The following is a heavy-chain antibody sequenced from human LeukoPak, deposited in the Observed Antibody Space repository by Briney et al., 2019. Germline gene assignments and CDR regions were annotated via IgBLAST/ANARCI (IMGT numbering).Heavy chain of an antibody. CDR2: IIPIFGTA. Sequence: SVKVSCKASGGTFSSYAISWVRQAPGQGLEWMGGIIPIFGTANYAQKFQGRVTITADESTSTAYMELSRLRSDDTAVYYCARVPAANLYYYYYYMDVWGKGTTVTVSS. CDR1: GGTFSSYA. J-gene: IGHJ6*03. CDR3: ARVPAANLYYYYYYMDV. D-gene: IGHD2-2*01. V-gene: IGHV1-69*01.